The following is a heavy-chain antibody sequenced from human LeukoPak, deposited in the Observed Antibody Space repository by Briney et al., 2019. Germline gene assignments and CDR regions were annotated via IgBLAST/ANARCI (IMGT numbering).Heavy chain of an antibody. CDR2: IYYSGST. Sequence: SETLSLTCTVSGGSISSSSYYWGWIRQPPGKGLEWIGSIYYSGSTYYNPSLKSRVTISVDTSKNQFSLKLGSVTAADTAVYYCARRDSISMVRGVIITYPYMDVWGKGTTVTVSS. V-gene: IGHV4-39*01. CDR3: ARRDSISMVRGVIITYPYMDV. CDR1: GGSISSSSYY. D-gene: IGHD3-10*01. J-gene: IGHJ6*03.